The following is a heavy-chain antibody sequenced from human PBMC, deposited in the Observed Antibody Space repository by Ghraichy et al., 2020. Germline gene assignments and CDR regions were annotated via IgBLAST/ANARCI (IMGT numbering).Heavy chain of an antibody. V-gene: IGHV4-38-2*01. CDR2: IYHSGST. J-gene: IGHJ4*02. D-gene: IGHD3-10*01. Sequence: SLTCAVSGYSISSGYYWGWIRQPPGKGLEWMGSIYHSGSTYYNPSLKSRVTISVDTSKNQFSLKLSSVTAADTAVYYCASDETSSGSYGIDYWGQGTLVTVSS. CDR3: ASDETSSGSYGIDY. CDR1: GYSISSGYY.